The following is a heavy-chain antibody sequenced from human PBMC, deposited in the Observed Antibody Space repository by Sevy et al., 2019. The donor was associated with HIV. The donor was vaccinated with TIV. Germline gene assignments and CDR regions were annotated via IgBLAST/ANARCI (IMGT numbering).Heavy chain of an antibody. J-gene: IGHJ4*02. CDR1: GRTFNSYA. CDR2: IIPMLGTA. V-gene: IGHV1-69*13. Sequence: ASVKVSCKASGRTFNSYAISWVRQAPGQGLEWMGGIIPMLGTAYYVQKFQDSVTITADESTSTAYMELSSLRSEDTAVYYCARSISWYASFDYWGQGTLVTVSS. CDR3: ARSISWYASFDY. D-gene: IGHD6-13*01.